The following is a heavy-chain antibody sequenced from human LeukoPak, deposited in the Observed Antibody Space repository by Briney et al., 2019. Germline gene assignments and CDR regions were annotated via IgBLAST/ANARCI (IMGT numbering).Heavy chain of an antibody. CDR1: GGSFSRNY. J-gene: IGHJ4*02. CDR2: VYLSGST. V-gene: IGHV4-59*12. Sequence: PSETLSLTCSVSGGSFSRNYWTRIRQLPGKGLEWIGYVYLSGSTSYNPSLKSRVTMSVDTSKNQFSLKVSSVTAADTAVYYCARLSRPGYCSGGTCPPDYWGQGTLVTVSS. CDR3: ARLSRPGYCSGGTCPPDY. D-gene: IGHD2-15*01.